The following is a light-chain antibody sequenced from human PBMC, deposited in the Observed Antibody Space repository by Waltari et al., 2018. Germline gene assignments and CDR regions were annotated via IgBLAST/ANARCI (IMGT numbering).Light chain of an antibody. CDR1: TDAY. Sequence: QSALTQPRSVSGSPGQSVTIPCTGTTDAYVCWYQHHHGKAPKLIIYDVIKRPSGVPDRFSASKSGNTASLTISGLQDDDEADYYCCSSGGIYVFGTGTKVTVL. CDR3: CSSGGIYV. J-gene: IGLJ1*01. V-gene: IGLV2-11*01. CDR2: DVI.